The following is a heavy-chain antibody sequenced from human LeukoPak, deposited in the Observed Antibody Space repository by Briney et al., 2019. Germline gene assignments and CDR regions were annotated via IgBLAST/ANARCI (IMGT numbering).Heavy chain of an antibody. CDR1: GFTFSSYS. V-gene: IGHV3-21*01. CDR2: ISSSSSYI. D-gene: IGHD4/OR15-4a*01. CDR3: ARRAGAYSHPYDY. J-gene: IGHJ4*02. Sequence: PGGSLRLSCAASGFTFSSYSMNWVPQAPGKGLEWVLSISSSSSYIYYADSVKGRFTISRDNAKNSLYLQMNSLRAEDTAVYCCARRAGAYSHPYDYWGQGTLVTVSS.